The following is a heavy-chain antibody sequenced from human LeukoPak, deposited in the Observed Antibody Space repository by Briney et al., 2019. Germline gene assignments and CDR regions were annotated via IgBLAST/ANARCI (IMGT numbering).Heavy chain of an antibody. CDR3: ARGRGYCTNGVCYTVRGPFDY. Sequence: PSETLSLTCAVYGGSFSGYYWSWIRQPPGKGLEWIGEINHSGSANYNPSLKSRVTISVDTSKNQFSLKLSSVTAADTAVYYCARGRGYCTNGVCYTVRGPFDYWGQGTLVTVSS. CDR2: INHSGSA. CDR1: GGSFSGYY. J-gene: IGHJ4*02. D-gene: IGHD2-8*01. V-gene: IGHV4-34*01.